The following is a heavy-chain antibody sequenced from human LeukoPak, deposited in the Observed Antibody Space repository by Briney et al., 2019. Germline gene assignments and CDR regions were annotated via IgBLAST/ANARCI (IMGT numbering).Heavy chain of an antibody. CDR3: ARGEVHDYGDYVDYYYMGV. V-gene: IGHV1-8*01. CDR1: GYTFTSYD. Sequence: ASVKVSCKASGYTFTSYDINWVRQATGQGLEWMGWMNPNSGNTGYAQKFQGRVTMTRNTSISTAYMELSSLRSEDTAVYYCARGEVHDYGDYVDYYYMGVWGKGTTVTVSS. J-gene: IGHJ6*03. CDR2: MNPNSGNT. D-gene: IGHD4-17*01.